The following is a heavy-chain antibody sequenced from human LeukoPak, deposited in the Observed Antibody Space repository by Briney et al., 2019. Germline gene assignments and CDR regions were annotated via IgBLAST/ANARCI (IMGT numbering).Heavy chain of an antibody. CDR1: GFTFSSYW. D-gene: IGHD4-17*01. CDR3: ARDPIYGDYGYYSYYMDV. CDR2: INSDGSST. Sequence: GGSLRLSCAASGFTFSSYWMHWVRQAPGKGLVWVSLINSDGSSTSYADSVKGRFTISRDNAKSTLYLQMNSLRAEDTAVYYCARDPIYGDYGYYSYYMDVWGKGTTVTVSS. J-gene: IGHJ6*03. V-gene: IGHV3-74*01.